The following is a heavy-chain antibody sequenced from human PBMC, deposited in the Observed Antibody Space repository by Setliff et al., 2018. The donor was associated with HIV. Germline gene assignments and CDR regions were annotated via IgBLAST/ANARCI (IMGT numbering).Heavy chain of an antibody. Sequence: SVKVSCKASGGTFSSYAISWVRQAPGQGLEWMGGIIPMFGAANYAQKFQGRVTITTDASTSAAYMELSSLRSEDTAVYYCARDRLGHIDRPYFDYWGQGTLVTVSS. J-gene: IGHJ4*02. CDR3: ARDRLGHIDRPYFDY. CDR2: IIPMFGAA. V-gene: IGHV1-69*05. D-gene: IGHD2-21*01. CDR1: GGTFSSYA.